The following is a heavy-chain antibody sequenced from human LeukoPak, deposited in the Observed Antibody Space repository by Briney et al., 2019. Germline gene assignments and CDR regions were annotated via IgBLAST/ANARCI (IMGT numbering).Heavy chain of an antibody. Sequence: GASVKVSCKASGYTFTSYDINWVRQATGQGLEWMGWMNPNSGNTGYAQKFQGRVTMTRNTSISTAYMELSSLRSEDTAVYYCARSPRYFDWLAPTYYYYHMDVWGKGTTVTVSS. D-gene: IGHD3-9*01. CDR1: GYTFTSYD. V-gene: IGHV1-8*01. J-gene: IGHJ6*03. CDR3: ARSPRYFDWLAPTYYYYHMDV. CDR2: MNPNSGNT.